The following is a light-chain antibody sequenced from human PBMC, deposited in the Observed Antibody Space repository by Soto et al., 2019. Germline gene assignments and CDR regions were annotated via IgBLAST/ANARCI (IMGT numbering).Light chain of an antibody. V-gene: IGLV2-11*01. CDR3: CSYAGSYIQYV. J-gene: IGLJ1*01. CDR1: SSDIGNYDY. CDR2: DVS. Sequence: LTQPRSVSRSTGQSVTLSCTVISSDIGNYDYVSWYQQHPGMAPKLIIYDVSKRPSGVPDRFSGSKSGNTASLTISGLQAEDEADYYCCSYAGSYIQYVFGTGTKVTVL.